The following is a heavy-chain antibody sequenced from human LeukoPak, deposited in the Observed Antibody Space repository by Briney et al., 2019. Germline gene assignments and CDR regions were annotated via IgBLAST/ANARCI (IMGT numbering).Heavy chain of an antibody. CDR2: INTDGSST. Sequence: GGSLRLSCTVSGFTVSRNYMSWVRQAPGKGLVWVSRINTDGSSTSYADSVKGRFTISRDNAKNTLYLQMNSLRAEDTAVYYCARGFNWFDPWGQGTLVTVSS. CDR3: ARGFNWFDP. CDR1: GFTVSRNY. J-gene: IGHJ5*02. V-gene: IGHV3-74*01.